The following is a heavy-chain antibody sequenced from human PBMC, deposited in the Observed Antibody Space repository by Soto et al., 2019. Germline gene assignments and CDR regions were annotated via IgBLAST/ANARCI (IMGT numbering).Heavy chain of an antibody. CDR1: ADTFTSYY. J-gene: IGHJ6*02. CDR3: ASASSSSSYYYYGMDV. Sequence: ASVKVSCKAPADTFTSYYIHWVRQAPGHGLEWMGIINPNGGSTRFAQTFQGRITMTTDTSTRTVYMELRSLRSEDTAVYYCASASSSSSYYYYGMDVWGQGTTVIVSS. V-gene: IGHV1-46*01. CDR2: INPNGGST. D-gene: IGHD6-6*01.